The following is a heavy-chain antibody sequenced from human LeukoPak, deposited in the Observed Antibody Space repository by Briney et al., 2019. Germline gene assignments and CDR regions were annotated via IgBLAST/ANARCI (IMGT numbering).Heavy chain of an antibody. CDR1: GFTFDDYA. Sequence: RTGGSLRLSCAASGFTFDDYAMHWVRQAPGKGLEWVSTISGSGGSTYYADSVKGRFTISRDNAKNSLYLQMNSLRAEDTAVYYCAELGITMIGGVWGKGTTVTISS. V-gene: IGHV3-20*04. D-gene: IGHD3-10*02. CDR3: AELGITMIGGV. J-gene: IGHJ6*04. CDR2: ISGSGGST.